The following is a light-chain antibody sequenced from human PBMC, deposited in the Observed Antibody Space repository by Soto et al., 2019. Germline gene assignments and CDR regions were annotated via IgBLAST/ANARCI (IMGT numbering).Light chain of an antibody. Sequence: QSVLTQPPSVSGAPGQRVTISCTGSSSNIGAGYDVHWYQQLPGTAPKLLIYGNSNRPSGVPDLFSGSKSGTSASLAITGLQAEDEADYYCQSYDSSLSGVVFGGGTKVTVL. CDR2: GNS. V-gene: IGLV1-40*01. CDR1: SSNIGAGYD. J-gene: IGLJ2*01. CDR3: QSYDSSLSGVV.